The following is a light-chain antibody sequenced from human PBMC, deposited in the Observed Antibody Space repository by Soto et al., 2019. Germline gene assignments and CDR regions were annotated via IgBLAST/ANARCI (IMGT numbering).Light chain of an antibody. V-gene: IGKV3-20*01. CDR3: QQYGSSPRT. J-gene: IGKJ1*01. CDR2: GAS. CDR1: QSVSSS. Sequence: EIVLTQSPGTLSLSPGERATLSCRASQSVSSSLAWYQQKPGQAPRLLIYGASSRATGIPDRFSGSGSGTDFSLTISRLEPEDFAVYCCQQYGSSPRTFGQGTKVDIK.